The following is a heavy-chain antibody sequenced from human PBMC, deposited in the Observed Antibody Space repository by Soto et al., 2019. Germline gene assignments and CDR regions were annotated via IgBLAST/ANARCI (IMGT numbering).Heavy chain of an antibody. Sequence: PGGSLRLSCAASGFTVSSYSMNWVRQAPGKGLEWVSSISSSSSYIYYADSVKGRFTISRDNAKNSLYLQMNSLRAEDTAVYCCARKAVAGTFDYWGQGTLVTVS. CDR1: GFTVSSYS. CDR2: ISSSSSYI. V-gene: IGHV3-21*01. CDR3: ARKAVAGTFDY. J-gene: IGHJ4*02. D-gene: IGHD6-19*01.